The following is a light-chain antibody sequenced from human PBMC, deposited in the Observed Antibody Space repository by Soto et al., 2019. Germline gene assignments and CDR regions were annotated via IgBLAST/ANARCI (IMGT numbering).Light chain of an antibody. J-gene: IGLJ2*01. CDR1: SSDVGGYNY. CDR2: EVS. Sequence: QSALTQPASVSGSPGQSITISCTGTSSDVGGYNYVSWYQQHPGKAPKLMIYEVSNRPSGVSNRFSGSKSGNTASLTISGLQYEDEADYYCSSYTSSSTVVFGGGTKLTVL. CDR3: SSYTSSSTVV. V-gene: IGLV2-14*01.